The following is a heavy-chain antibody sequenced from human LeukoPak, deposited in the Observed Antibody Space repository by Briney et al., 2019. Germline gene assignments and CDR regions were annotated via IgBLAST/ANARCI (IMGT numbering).Heavy chain of an antibody. D-gene: IGHD5-18*01. CDR1: GFTFSSYG. Sequence: GGSLRLSCAASGFTFSSYGMHWVRQAPGKGLEWVAFIRYDGSNKYYADSVKGRFTISRDNAKNSLHLEMNSLRADDTAVYYCAAMDHFDYWGQGTLVSVSS. CDR3: AAMDHFDY. V-gene: IGHV3-30*02. CDR2: IRYDGSNK. J-gene: IGHJ4*02.